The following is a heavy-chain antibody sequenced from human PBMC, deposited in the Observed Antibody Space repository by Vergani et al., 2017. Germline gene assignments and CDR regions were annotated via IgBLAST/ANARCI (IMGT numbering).Heavy chain of an antibody. Sequence: EVQLVQSGAEVKKPGASLKISCKGSGYSFTSYWIGWVRQMPGKGLEWMGIIYPGDSATRYSPSFQGQVTISADKSISTAYLQWSSLKASDTAMYYCARQDYYDSSGYRNFDYWGQGTLVTVSS. J-gene: IGHJ4*02. V-gene: IGHV5-51*01. CDR2: IYPGDSAT. D-gene: IGHD3-22*01. CDR1: GYSFTSYW. CDR3: ARQDYYDSSGYRNFDY.